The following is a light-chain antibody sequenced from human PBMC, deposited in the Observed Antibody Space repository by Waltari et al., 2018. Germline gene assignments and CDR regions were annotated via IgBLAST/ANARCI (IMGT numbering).Light chain of an antibody. CDR3: SSYAGRDTYVV. J-gene: IGLJ2*01. CDR1: TTDLGSSNH. V-gene: IGLV2-23*02. CDR2: GVN. Sequence: QSALTQPASVSGSPGQSITISCTGTTTDLGSSNHVSWHQQHPGKAPKLILYGVNKRPSGVSNRFSGSKSGNTASLTISGLQAEDEADYYCSSYAGRDTYVVFGGGTKLTVL.